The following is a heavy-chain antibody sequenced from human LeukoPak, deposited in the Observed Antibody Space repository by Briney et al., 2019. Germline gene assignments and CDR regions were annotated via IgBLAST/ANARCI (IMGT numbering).Heavy chain of an antibody. V-gene: IGHV4-4*07. CDR2: IYTSGST. J-gene: IGHJ3*02. CDR3: ARDLVRPGTREDGAFDI. D-gene: IGHD3-10*01. Sequence: SETLSLTCTVSGGSISSYYWSWIRQPAGKGLEWIGRIYTSGSTNYNPSLKSRVTMSVDTSKNQFSLKLSSVTAADTAVYYCARDLVRPGTREDGAFDIWGQGTMVTVSS. CDR1: GGSISSYY.